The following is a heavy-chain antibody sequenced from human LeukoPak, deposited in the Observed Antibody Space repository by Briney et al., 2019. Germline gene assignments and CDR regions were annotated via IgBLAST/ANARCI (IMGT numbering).Heavy chain of an antibody. CDR1: GGSFSGYY. CDR2: INHSGST. Sequence: SETLSLTCAVYGGSFSGYYWSWIRQPPGKGLEWIGEINHSGSTNYNPPLKSRVTISVDTSKNQFSLELSSVTAADTAVYYCASGVAARKGGSTGLIDYWGQGTLVTVSS. J-gene: IGHJ4*02. CDR3: ASGVAARKGGSTGLIDY. V-gene: IGHV4-34*01. D-gene: IGHD6-6*01.